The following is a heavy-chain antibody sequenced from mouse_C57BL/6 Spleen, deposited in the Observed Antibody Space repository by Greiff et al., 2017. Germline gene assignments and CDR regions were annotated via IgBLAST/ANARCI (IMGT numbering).Heavy chain of an antibody. V-gene: IGHV5-4*03. J-gene: IGHJ2*01. CDR1: GFTFSSYA. Sequence: EVQGVESGGGLVKPGGSLKLSCAASGFTFSSYAMSWVRQTPEKRLEWVATISDGGSYTYYPDNVKGRFTISRDNAKNNLYLQMSHLKSEDTAMYYCARRSDYWGQGTTLTVSS. CDR2: ISDGGSYT. CDR3: ARRSDY.